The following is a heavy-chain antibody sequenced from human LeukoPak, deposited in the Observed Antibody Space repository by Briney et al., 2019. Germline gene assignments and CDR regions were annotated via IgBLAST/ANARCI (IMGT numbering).Heavy chain of an antibody. CDR3: AKDKDGSCGY. CDR2: ISYDGSNK. V-gene: IGHV3-30*18. CDR1: GFTFSSYG. D-gene: IGHD2-15*01. J-gene: IGHJ4*02. Sequence: PGGSLRLSCAASGFTFSSYGMHWVRQAPVKGLEWVAVISYDGSNKYYADSVKGRFTISRDNSKNTLYLQMNSLSAEDTAVYYCAKDKDGSCGYWGQGTLVTVSS.